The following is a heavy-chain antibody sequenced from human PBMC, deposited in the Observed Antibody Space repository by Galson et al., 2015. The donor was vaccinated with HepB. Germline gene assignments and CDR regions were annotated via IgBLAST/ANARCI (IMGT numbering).Heavy chain of an antibody. D-gene: IGHD6-19*01. CDR1: GFTFSSYA. Sequence: SLRLSCAASGFTFSSYAMHWVRQAPGKGLEWVAVISYDGSNKYYADSVKGRFTISRDNSKNTLYLQMNSLRAEDTAVYYCARGSGIAVAGVSLGYWGQGTLVTVSS. J-gene: IGHJ4*02. CDR3: ARGSGIAVAGVSLGY. V-gene: IGHV3-30-3*01. CDR2: ISYDGSNK.